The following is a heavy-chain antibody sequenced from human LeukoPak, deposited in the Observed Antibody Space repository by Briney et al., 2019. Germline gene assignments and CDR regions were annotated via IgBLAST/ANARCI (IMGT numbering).Heavy chain of an antibody. V-gene: IGHV1-69*06. CDR1: GGTFSSYA. J-gene: IGHJ4*02. Sequence: GASVKVSCKASGGTFSSYAISWVRQAPGQGLEWMGGIIPIFGTANYAQKLQGRVTMTEDTSTDTAYMELSSLRSEDTAVYYCATDPRQWPPDYWGQGTLVTVSS. CDR3: ATDPRQWPPDY. CDR2: IIPIFGTA. D-gene: IGHD6-19*01.